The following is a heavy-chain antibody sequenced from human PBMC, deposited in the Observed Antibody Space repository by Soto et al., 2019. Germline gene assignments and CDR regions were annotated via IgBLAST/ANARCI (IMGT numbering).Heavy chain of an antibody. CDR2: FDPEDGET. CDR1: GYTLTELS. CDR3: VTPICGVFRNQCYYCMDV. J-gene: IGHJ6*02. Sequence: ASVKVSCKVSGYTLTELSMHWVRQAPGKGLEWMGGFDPEDGETIYAQKFQGRATMTEDTSTDTAYIELSSLRSEDTAVYYCVTPICGVFRNQCYYCMDVWGQGAMVTVSS. D-gene: IGHD2-21*01. V-gene: IGHV1-24*01.